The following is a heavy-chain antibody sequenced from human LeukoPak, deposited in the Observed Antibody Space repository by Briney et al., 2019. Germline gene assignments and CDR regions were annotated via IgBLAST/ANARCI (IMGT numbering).Heavy chain of an antibody. D-gene: IGHD2-2*01. CDR2: IYYSGST. J-gene: IGHJ3*02. CDR3: AREGPSSPDAFDI. V-gene: IGHV4-31*03. Sequence: SQTLSLTCTVSGGSISSGGYYWSWIRQHPGKGLEWIGYIYYSGSTYYNPSLKSRVTISVDTSKNQFSLKLNSVTAADTAVYYCAREGPSSPDAFDIWGQGTMVTVSS. CDR1: GGSISSGGYY.